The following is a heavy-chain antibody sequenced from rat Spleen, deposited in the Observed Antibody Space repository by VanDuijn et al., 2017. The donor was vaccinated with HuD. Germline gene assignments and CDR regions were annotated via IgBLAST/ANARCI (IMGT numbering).Heavy chain of an antibody. Sequence: EVQLAESGGGLVQPGRSLKLSCAASGFTFSHYGMAWVRQAPTKGLEWVAYISTAGGNTYYRDSVRGRFTISRDNAKSALYLQMDSLRSEDTATYYCTTDSYFDGTYYPGGFDYWGQGVMVTVSS. V-gene: IGHV5-27*01. CDR2: ISTAGGNT. CDR3: TTDSYFDGTYYPGGFDY. J-gene: IGHJ2*01. D-gene: IGHD1-12*02. CDR1: GFTFSHYG.